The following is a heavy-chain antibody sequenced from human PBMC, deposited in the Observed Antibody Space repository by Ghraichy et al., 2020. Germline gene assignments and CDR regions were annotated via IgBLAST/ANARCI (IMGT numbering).Heavy chain of an antibody. D-gene: IGHD6-19*01. J-gene: IGHJ4*02. CDR3: TTISGWSFDY. CDR1: GFTFSNAW. CDR2: IKSKTGGGTT. V-gene: IGHV3-15*01. Sequence: GGSLRLSCAASGFTFSNAWMSWVRQAPGKGLEWVGRIKSKTGGGTTDYAAPVKGRFTISRDESKNTLYLQVNSLKTEDTAVYFCTTISGWSFDYWGQGTLLTVSS.